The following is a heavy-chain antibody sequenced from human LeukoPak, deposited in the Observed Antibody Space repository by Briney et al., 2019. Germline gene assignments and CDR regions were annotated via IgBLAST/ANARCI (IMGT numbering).Heavy chain of an antibody. V-gene: IGHV3-7*01. Sequence: GGSLRLSCAASGFTFSSYWMSWVRQAPGKGLEWVANIKQDGSEKYYVDSVKGRFTISRDNAKNSLYLQMNSLRAEDTAVYYCATSGVLRFLEWLLVDAFDIWGQGTMVTVSS. CDR2: IKQDGSEK. CDR1: GFTFSSYW. J-gene: IGHJ3*02. CDR3: ATSGVLRFLEWLLVDAFDI. D-gene: IGHD3-3*01.